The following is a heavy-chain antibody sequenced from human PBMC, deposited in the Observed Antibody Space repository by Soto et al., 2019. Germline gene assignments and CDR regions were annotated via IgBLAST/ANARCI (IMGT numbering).Heavy chain of an antibody. J-gene: IGHJ4*02. CDR1: GGTFISYA. V-gene: IGHV1-69*13. CDR2: IIPIFGTA. CDR3: ARGILNSDYFDY. D-gene: IGHD2-15*01. Sequence: SVKVSCKASGGTFISYAISWVRQAPGQGLEWMGGIIPIFGTANYAQKFQGRVTITADESTSTAYMELSSLRSEDTAVYYCARGILNSDYFDYWGQGTLVTVSS.